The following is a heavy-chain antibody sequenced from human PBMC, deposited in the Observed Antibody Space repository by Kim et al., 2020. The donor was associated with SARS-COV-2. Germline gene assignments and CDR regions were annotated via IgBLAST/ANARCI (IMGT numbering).Heavy chain of an antibody. CDR2: IYWDDDK. J-gene: IGHJ5*02. CDR1: GFSLSTSGVG. CDR3: AHSPSEYCSGGSCYKWGWFDP. V-gene: IGHV2-5*02. D-gene: IGHD2-15*01. Sequence: SGPTLVKPTQTLTLTCTFSGFSLSTSGVGVGWIRQPPGKALEWLALIYWDDDKRYSPSLKSRLTITKDTSKNQVVLTMTNMDPVDTATYYCAHSPSEYCSGGSCYKWGWFDPWGQGTLVTVSS.